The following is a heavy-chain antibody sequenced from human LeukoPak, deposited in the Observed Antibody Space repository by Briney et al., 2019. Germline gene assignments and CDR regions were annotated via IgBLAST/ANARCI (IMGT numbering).Heavy chain of an antibody. D-gene: IGHD2-2*01. CDR2: IYSGGST. CDR3: ATSAAVRLFDY. CDR1: GFTVSSNY. V-gene: IGHV3-53*01. Sequence: PGGSLRLSCEGSGFTVSSNYMSWVRQAPGKGLAWVSVIYSGGSTYYAGSVKGRFTISKDNSKNTLYLQMNNLRAEDTAVYYCATSAAVRLFDYWGQGALVTVSS. J-gene: IGHJ4*02.